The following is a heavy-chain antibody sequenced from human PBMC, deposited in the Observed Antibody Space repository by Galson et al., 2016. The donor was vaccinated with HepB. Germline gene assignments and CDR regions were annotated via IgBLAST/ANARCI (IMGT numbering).Heavy chain of an antibody. D-gene: IGHD1-26*01. V-gene: IGHV3-15*01. CDR1: GFTFSNAW. Sequence: SLRLSCAASGFTFSNAWMSWVRQAPGKGLEWVGRVKSKTDGGTTDYAAPVEGRFTISRDDSKNTLYLQMNSLKTEDTAVYYCSTFGGGRIVGAQSPWGQGTLVTASA. CDR2: VKSKTDGGTT. J-gene: IGHJ5*02. CDR3: STFGGGRIVGAQSP.